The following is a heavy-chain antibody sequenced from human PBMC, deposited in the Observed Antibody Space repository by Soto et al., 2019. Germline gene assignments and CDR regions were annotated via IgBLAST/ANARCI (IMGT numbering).Heavy chain of an antibody. CDR2: IIPIFGTA. CDR3: ARDYSSGWYGDYFDY. Sequence: QVQLVQSGAEVKKPGSSVKVSCKASGGTFSSYAISWVRQAPGQGLEWMGGIIPIFGTANYAQKFQGRVTSXADRSXXTADMELSSLRSEDTAVYYCARDYSSGWYGDYFDYWGQGALVTVSS. CDR1: GGTFSSYA. V-gene: IGHV1-69*12. D-gene: IGHD6-19*01. J-gene: IGHJ4*02.